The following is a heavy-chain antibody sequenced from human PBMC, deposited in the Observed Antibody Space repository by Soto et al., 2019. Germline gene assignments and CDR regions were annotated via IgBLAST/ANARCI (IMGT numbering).Heavy chain of an antibody. J-gene: IGHJ5*02. CDR2: MNPNSGNT. CDR3: AREVVGRFDP. CDR1: GYTFTSYD. V-gene: IGHV1-8*01. Sequence: QVQLVQSGAEVKKPGASVKVSCKASGYTFTSYDINWVRQATGQGLEWMGWMNPNSGNTGYAHKFKGRVTMTRNTSTSTAYIELSSLKSEDTAVYYCAREVVGRFDPWGQGTLVTISS.